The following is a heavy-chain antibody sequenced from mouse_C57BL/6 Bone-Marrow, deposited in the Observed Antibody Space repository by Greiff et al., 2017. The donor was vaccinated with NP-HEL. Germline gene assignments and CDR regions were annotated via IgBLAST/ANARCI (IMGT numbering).Heavy chain of an antibody. J-gene: IGHJ2*01. CDR1: GYTFSSSS. V-gene: IGHV1-22*01. Sequence: EVQLQQSGPELVKPGASVKLSCKASGYTFSSSSMHWVKQRPGKSLEWIGSINPGDGDTSYNQKFKGKATLTVDKSSSTAYMQLRSLTSEDSAGYDCAKGNDYGSYFDYWGQGTTLTVSS. CDR2: INPGDGDT. D-gene: IGHD1-1*01. CDR3: AKGNDYGSYFDY.